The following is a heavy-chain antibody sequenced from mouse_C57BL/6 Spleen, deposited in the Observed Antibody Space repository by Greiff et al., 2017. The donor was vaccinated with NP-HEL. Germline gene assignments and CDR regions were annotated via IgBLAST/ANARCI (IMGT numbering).Heavy chain of an antibody. J-gene: IGHJ3*01. V-gene: IGHV5-9*01. CDR3: ARQGDGYYGFAY. D-gene: IGHD2-3*01. Sequence: EVQLVESGGGLVKPGGSLKLSCAASGFTFSSYTMSWVRQTPEKRLEWVATISGGGGNTYYPDSVKGRFTISRDNAKNTLYLQMSSLRSEDTALYYCARQGDGYYGFAYWGQGTLVTVSA. CDR2: ISGGGGNT. CDR1: GFTFSSYT.